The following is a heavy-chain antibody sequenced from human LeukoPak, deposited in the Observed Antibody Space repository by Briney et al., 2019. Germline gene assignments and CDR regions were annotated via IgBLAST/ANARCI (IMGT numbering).Heavy chain of an antibody. D-gene: IGHD2/OR15-2a*01. V-gene: IGHV3-21*01. CDR3: ARGGRPFYDRGAFDI. CDR1: GFTLSSYS. J-gene: IGHJ3*02. CDR2: ISSSSSYI. Sequence: GGSLRLSCAASGFTLSSYSMNWVRQAPGKGLEWVSSISSSSSYIYYADSVKGRFTISRDNAKNSLYLQMNSLRAEDTAVYYCARGGRPFYDRGAFDIWGQGTMVTVSS.